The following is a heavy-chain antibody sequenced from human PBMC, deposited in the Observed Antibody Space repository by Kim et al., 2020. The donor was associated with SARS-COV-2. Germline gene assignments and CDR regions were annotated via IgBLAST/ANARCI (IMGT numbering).Heavy chain of an antibody. D-gene: IGHD4-17*01. J-gene: IGHJ3*02. CDR1: GFTFSSYD. CDR2: IGTAGDT. V-gene: IGHV3-13*04. CDR3: ARAVHYGAFDI. Sequence: GGSLRLSCAASGFTFSSYDMHWVRQATGKGLEWVSAIGTAGDTYYPGSVKGRFTISRENAKNSLYLQMNSLRAGDTAVYYCARAVHYGAFDIWGQGTMVTVSS.